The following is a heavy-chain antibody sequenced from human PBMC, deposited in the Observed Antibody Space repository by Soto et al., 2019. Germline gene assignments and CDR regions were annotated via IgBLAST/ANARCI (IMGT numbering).Heavy chain of an antibody. CDR3: ARVRGHYYDSSGAYYYGMDV. Sequence: ASVKVSCKAPADTFTSYYIHWVLQAPGHGLEWMGIINPNGGSTRFAQTFQGRITMTTDTSTSTVYMELRSLRSEDTAVYYCARVRGHYYDSSGAYYYGMDVWGQGTTVTVSS. CDR1: ADTFTSYY. V-gene: IGHV1-46*01. CDR2: INPNGGST. D-gene: IGHD3-22*01. J-gene: IGHJ6*02.